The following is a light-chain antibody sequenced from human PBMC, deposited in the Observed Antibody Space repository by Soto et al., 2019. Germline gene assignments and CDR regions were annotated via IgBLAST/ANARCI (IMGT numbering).Light chain of an antibody. CDR2: ENN. Sequence: QSVLTQPPSVSAAPGQKVTISCSGSSPNIGNNYVSWYQQLPGTAPKLLISENNQRPSGIPDRFSGSKSGTSATLDITGLQTGDEADYYCGTWDSSLSAVVFGGGTQLTVL. CDR3: GTWDSSLSAVV. CDR1: SPNIGNNY. J-gene: IGLJ2*01. V-gene: IGLV1-51*02.